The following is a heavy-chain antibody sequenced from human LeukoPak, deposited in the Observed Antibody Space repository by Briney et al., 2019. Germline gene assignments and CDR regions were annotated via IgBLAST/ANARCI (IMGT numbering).Heavy chain of an antibody. CDR1: GFTFSGYA. CDR3: ARDLQGSSWYSPDY. D-gene: IGHD6-13*01. Sequence: GGSLRLSCAASGFTFSGYAMTWVRQGPGKGLEWVSIISGSGGSTYYADSVKGRFTISRDNSKNTLYLQMNSLRAEDTAVYYCARDLQGSSWYSPDYWGQGTLVTVSS. V-gene: IGHV3-23*01. CDR2: ISGSGGST. J-gene: IGHJ4*02.